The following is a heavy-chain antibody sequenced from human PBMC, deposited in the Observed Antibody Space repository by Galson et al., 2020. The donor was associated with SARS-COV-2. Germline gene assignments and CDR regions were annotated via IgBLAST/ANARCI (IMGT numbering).Heavy chain of an antibody. J-gene: IGHJ4*02. D-gene: IGHD2-15*01. V-gene: IGHV3-23*01. CDR2: ISDIGGNT. CDR1: GLTFSNSA. Sequence: GASLRPSCAASGLTFSNSAMSWVRQARGKGLEWVSAISDIGGNTYYADPVKGRFTIPRDNSKNLLFLQVDSLRADDTAIYYCARGISGLFQERHYGYWGQGTLVTVSS. CDR3: ARGISGLFQERHYGY.